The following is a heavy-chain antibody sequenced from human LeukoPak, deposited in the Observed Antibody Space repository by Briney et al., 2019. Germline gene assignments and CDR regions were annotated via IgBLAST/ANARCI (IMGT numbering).Heavy chain of an antibody. CDR2: INSDGSST. Sequence: AGSLTLSCAASGFTFSIYWMHWVRHAPGKGLVWVSRINSDGSSTSYADSVKGRFTTSRGNAKNTLYLQMNSLRAEDTAVYYCARDDDWSGYYGAFDIWGQGTMVTVSS. CDR3: ARDDDWSGYYGAFDI. J-gene: IGHJ3*02. CDR1: GFTFSIYW. D-gene: IGHD3-3*01. V-gene: IGHV3-74*01.